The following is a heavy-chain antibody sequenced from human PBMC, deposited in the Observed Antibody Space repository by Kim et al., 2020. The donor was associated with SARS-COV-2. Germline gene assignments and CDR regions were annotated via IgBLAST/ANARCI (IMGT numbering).Heavy chain of an antibody. V-gene: IGHV4-34*01. CDR1: GWSFSNYY. CDR3: ARGEVRAKTGPL. D-gene: IGHD3-9*01. J-gene: IGHJ4*02. Sequence: SETLSLTCAVFGWSFSNYYCSWVRQPPGKGLEWIGEIHPGGRTNYNPSLSSRVSISMDTSKNQFSLKLTSVTAADTAVYYCARGEVRAKTGPLWGQVTL. CDR2: IHPGGRT.